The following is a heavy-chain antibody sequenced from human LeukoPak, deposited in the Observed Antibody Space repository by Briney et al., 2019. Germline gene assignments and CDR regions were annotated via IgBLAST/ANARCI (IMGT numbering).Heavy chain of an antibody. D-gene: IGHD1-26*01. CDR1: GYTFTGYY. Sequence: GASVKVSCKASGYTFTGYYMHWVRQAPGQGLEWMGWINPNGGGTNSAQKFQGRVTMSRDTSISTAYMELSRLRSDDTAVYYCARDGEAIYSGSYGEAFDYWGQGTLVTVSS. CDR3: ARDGEAIYSGSYGEAFDY. V-gene: IGHV1-2*02. CDR2: INPNGGGT. J-gene: IGHJ4*02.